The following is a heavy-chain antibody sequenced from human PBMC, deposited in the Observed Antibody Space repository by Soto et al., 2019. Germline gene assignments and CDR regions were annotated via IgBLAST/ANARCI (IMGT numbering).Heavy chain of an antibody. CDR3: ARIKWGLNYYNGMDV. D-gene: IGHD1-26*01. CDR1: GYSFSDYF. CDR2: INPKTAAT. J-gene: IGHJ6*02. Sequence: ASVKVSCKPSGYSFSDYFIQWVRQAPGQGLEWVAWINPKTAATNYAKKFQGRVSLTWDTSSTTAYMDLTRLSPDDTAVSYCARIKWGLNYYNGMDVWGQGTTVTVSS. V-gene: IGHV1-2*02.